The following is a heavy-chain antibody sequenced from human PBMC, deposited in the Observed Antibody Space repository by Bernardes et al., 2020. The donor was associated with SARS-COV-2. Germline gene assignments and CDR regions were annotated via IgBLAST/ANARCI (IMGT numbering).Heavy chain of an antibody. Sequence: TLSLTCAVSGDSVSSSTWWIWVRQSPGVGLEYIGETYHTGTTKYKSSLKSRVTLSVDKPNNQFSLTLSSVTAADTAVYYCGGGTHYKFDYWGQGIRVTVPS. CDR2: TYHTGTT. J-gene: IGHJ4*02. CDR3: GGGTHYKFDY. D-gene: IGHD1-26*01. CDR1: GDSVSSSTW. V-gene: IGHV4-4*02.